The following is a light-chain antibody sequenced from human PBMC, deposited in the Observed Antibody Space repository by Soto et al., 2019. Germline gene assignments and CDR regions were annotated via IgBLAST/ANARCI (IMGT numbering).Light chain of an antibody. CDR3: CSYAGSSTFFYV. CDR1: SSDVGSYNL. V-gene: IGLV2-23*02. J-gene: IGLJ1*01. CDR2: EVS. Sequence: QSALTQPASVSGSPGQSITISCTGTSSDVGSYNLFSWYQQHPGKAPKLMIYEVSKRPSGVSNRFSGSKSGNTASLTISGLQAEDEADYYCCSYAGSSTFFYVFGTGTKVTV.